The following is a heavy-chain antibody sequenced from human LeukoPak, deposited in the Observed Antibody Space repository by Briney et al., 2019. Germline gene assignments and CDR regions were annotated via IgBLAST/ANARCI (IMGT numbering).Heavy chain of an antibody. CDR1: GGSFSGYY. D-gene: IGHD3-10*01. CDR2: INHSGST. V-gene: IGHV4-34*01. CDR3: ARGAYVLLWFGDTHSFDP. J-gene: IGHJ5*02. Sequence: SETLSLTCAVYGGSFSGYYWSWIRQPPVKGLEWIGEINHSGSTNYNPSLKSRVTISVDTSKNQFTLKLSSVTAADTAVYYCARGAYVLLWFGDTHSFDPWGQGTLVTVSS.